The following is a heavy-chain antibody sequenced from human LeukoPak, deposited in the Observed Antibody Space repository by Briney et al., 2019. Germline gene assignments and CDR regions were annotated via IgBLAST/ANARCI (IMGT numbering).Heavy chain of an antibody. J-gene: IGHJ4*02. CDR2: ISYDGSNK. V-gene: IGHV3-30-3*01. CDR1: GFTLRSHA. Sequence: GSLRLSCAAPGFTLRSHAMPRVPQAPSQGLEGVAVISYDGSNKYYADSVKGRFTISRDNSKNTLYLQMNSLRAEDTAVYYCARDLNSSGNLDYWGQGTLVTVSS. D-gene: IGHD6-19*01. CDR3: ARDLNSSGNLDY.